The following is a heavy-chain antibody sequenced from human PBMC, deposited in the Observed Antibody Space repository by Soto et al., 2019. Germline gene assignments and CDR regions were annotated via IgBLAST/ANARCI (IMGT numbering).Heavy chain of an antibody. CDR2: MYNTGST. V-gene: IGHV4-59*01. Sequence: TSETLSLTCTVSGASISRYYWSWIRQSPGKGLEWIGYMYNTGSTVYNPSFKSRVTISVDTSKNQFSLKLNSVTAADTAVYYCARDLWGYCGTDCYPLDVWGQGTTVTVSS. CDR1: GASISRYY. CDR3: ARDLWGYCGTDCYPLDV. J-gene: IGHJ6*02. D-gene: IGHD2-21*02.